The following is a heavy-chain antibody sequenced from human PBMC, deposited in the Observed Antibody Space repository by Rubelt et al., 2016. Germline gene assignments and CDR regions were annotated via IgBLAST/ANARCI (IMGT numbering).Heavy chain of an antibody. J-gene: IGHJ5*02. D-gene: IGHD3-16*02. V-gene: IGHV1-18*01. CDR1: GYTFTSYG. Sequence: QVQLVQSGAEVKKPGASVKVSCKASGYTFTSYGISWVRQAPGQGLEWMGWVSAYNGNTNYAQKLQGRVTLHTDTSTSTAYRGLGSLRSDDTAVYSCARVMITFGGVIEVGWFDPWGQGTLVTVSS. CDR2: VSAYNGNT. CDR3: ARVMITFGGVIEVGWFDP.